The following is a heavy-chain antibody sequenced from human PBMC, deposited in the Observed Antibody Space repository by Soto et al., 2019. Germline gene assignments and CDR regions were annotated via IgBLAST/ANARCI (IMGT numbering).Heavy chain of an antibody. CDR3: ASHPRDSSGYWYYFDY. Sequence: GGSLRLSCAASGFTFSSYGMRWVRQAPGKGLEWVAVIWYDGSNKYYADSVKGRFTISRDNSKSTLYLQMNSLRAEDTAVYYCASHPRDSSGYWYYFDYWGQGTLVTVSS. D-gene: IGHD3-22*01. CDR1: GFTFSSYG. J-gene: IGHJ4*02. CDR2: IWYDGSNK. V-gene: IGHV3-33*01.